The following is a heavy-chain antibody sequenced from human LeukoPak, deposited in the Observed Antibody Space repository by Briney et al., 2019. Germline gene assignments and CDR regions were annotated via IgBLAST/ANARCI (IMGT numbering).Heavy chain of an antibody. D-gene: IGHD1-14*01. V-gene: IGHV3-21*01. CDR3: ARGDLRDEPDPYYHYYYNMDV. CDR1: GFTFSSYS. CDR2: ISSSSSHI. J-gene: IGHJ6*04. Sequence: PGGSLRLSCVASGFTFSSYSMNWVRQAPGKGLEWVSSISSSSSHIYYADSVKGRFTIPRDNAKKSLYLQMNSLRAEDAAVYYCARGDLRDEPDPYYHYYYNMDVWGKGTTVTVSS.